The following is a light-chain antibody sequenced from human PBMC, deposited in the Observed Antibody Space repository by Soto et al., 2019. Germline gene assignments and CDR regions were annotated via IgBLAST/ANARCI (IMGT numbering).Light chain of an antibody. CDR1: SSNIGNNY. V-gene: IGLV1-51*01. J-gene: IGLJ2*01. CDR3: ATWDGSLPGED. CDR2: DNN. Sequence: QSVLMQSPSVSAAPGQKVTISCSGSSSNIGNNYVSWYQQLPGTAPKLLIYDNNKRPSGIPDRFSGSKSGTSGTLDITGLQTGDEADYYCATWDGSLPGEDFGRGTKLTVL.